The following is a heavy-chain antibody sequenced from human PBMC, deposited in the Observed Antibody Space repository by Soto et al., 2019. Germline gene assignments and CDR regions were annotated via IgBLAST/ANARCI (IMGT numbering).Heavy chain of an antibody. CDR2: INPNSGGT. CDR3: ARSAFNNWNYGGPFDY. J-gene: IGHJ4*02. V-gene: IGHV1-2*04. D-gene: IGHD1-7*01. Sequence: ASVKVSCKASGYTFTGYYMHWVRQAPGQGLEWMGWINPNSGGTNYAQKFQGWVTMTRDTSISTDYMELSRLRSDDTAVYYCARSAFNNWNYGGPFDYWGQGTLVTVSS. CDR1: GYTFTGYY.